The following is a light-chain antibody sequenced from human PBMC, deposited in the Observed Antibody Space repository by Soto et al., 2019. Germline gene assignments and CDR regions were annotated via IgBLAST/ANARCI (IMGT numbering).Light chain of an antibody. CDR1: QSVSSSY. Sequence: EIVLTQSPGTLSLSPGERATLSCRASQSVSSSYLAWYQQKSGQAPRLLIYGASSRATGIPDRSSGSGSGTDFTLTISRLEPEDFAVYYCQQYGSSPWTFGQGTKVDIK. V-gene: IGKV3-20*01. CDR2: GAS. CDR3: QQYGSSPWT. J-gene: IGKJ1*01.